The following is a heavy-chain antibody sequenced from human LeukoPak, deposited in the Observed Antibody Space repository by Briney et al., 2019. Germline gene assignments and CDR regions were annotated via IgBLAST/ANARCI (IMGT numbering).Heavy chain of an antibody. CDR1: GGSFNDYY. V-gene: IGHV4-34*01. J-gene: IGHJ5*02. CDR2: INHSGDT. D-gene: IGHD6-19*01. Sequence: SETLSLTCAVYGGSFNDYYWSLIRQPPGKDLEGIGEINHSGDTNYNPSLKSRVSMSVDTSKNQFSLKLISVTAADTAVYYCARAGGTIGWRGYFGPWGQGTPVTVSS. CDR3: ARAGGTIGWRGYFGP.